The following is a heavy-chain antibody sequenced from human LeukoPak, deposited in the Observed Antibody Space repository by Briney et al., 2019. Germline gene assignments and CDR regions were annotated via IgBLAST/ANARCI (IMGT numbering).Heavy chain of an antibody. D-gene: IGHD6-6*01. CDR3: ASMYSSSPD. CDR1: GGSFSGYY. J-gene: IGHJ4*02. CDR2: INHSGST. Sequence: TSETLSLTCAVYGGSFSGYYWSWIRQPPGKGLEWIGEINHSGSTNYNPSLKSRVTISVDTSKNQFSLKLSSVTAADTAVYYCASMYSSSPDWGQGTLVTVSS. V-gene: IGHV4-34*01.